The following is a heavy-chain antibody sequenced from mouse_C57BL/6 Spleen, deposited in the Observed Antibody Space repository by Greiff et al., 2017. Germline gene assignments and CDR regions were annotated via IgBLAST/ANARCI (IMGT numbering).Heavy chain of an antibody. J-gene: IGHJ3*01. CDR2: INPSTGGT. Sequence: VQLQQSGPELVKPGASVKISCKASGYSFTGYYMNWVKQSPEKSLEWIGEINPSTGGTTYNQKFKAKATLTVDKSSSTAYMQLKSLTSEDSAVYYCARKMDWAWFAYWGQGTLVTVSA. V-gene: IGHV1-42*01. CDR3: ARKMDWAWFAY. CDR1: GYSFTGYY. D-gene: IGHD4-1*01.